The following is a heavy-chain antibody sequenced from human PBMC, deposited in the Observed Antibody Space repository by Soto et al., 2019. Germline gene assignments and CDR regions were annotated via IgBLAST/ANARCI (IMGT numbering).Heavy chain of an antibody. J-gene: IGHJ4*02. D-gene: IGHD6-25*01. CDR2: IYWDDDK. CDR3: GHAAPGAAGLFDY. CDR1: GFSLSTSGAG. Sequence: QITLKESGPTLVKPTQTLTLTCTFSGFSLSTSGAGVGWIRQPPGKALECLVVIYWDDDKRYSPSLKRRVTISKDTAKKQVVLRMTNVGPADRATYFCGHAAPGAAGLFDYWGQGTLVSVSS. V-gene: IGHV2-5*02.